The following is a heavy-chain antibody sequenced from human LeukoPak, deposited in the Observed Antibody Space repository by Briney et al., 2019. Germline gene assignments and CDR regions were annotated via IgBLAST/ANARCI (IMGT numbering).Heavy chain of an antibody. Sequence: GGSLRLSCSASGFAFSSNAMHWVHQAPGRGLEWLAVIAYDGSNEDHADSVRGRFTISRDNSKNTLFLQMNSLRPEDTAIYYCARDLVYSSGWYAGELDHWGLGTLVIVSS. J-gene: IGHJ4*02. CDR1: GFAFSSNA. CDR2: IAYDGSNE. CDR3: ARDLVYSSGWYAGELDH. D-gene: IGHD6-19*01. V-gene: IGHV3-30*03.